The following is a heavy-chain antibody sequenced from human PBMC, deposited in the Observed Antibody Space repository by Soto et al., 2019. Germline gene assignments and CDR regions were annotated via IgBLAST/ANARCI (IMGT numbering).Heavy chain of an antibody. D-gene: IGHD3-3*01. V-gene: IGHV3-23*01. CDR3: ATRPSGVVAFDI. Sequence: GGSLRLSCAASGFTFTSYAMSWVRQAPGKGLEWVSSISGGGISTYYADSVKGRFSISRDNSKNMLSLQMSSLRAEDTAVYYCATRPSGVVAFDIWGQGTMVTVSS. CDR1: GFTFTSYA. CDR2: ISGGGIST. J-gene: IGHJ3*02.